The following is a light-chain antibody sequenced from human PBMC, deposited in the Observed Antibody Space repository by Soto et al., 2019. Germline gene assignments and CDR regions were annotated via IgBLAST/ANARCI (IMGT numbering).Light chain of an antibody. V-gene: IGLV2-14*01. Sequence: QSALTQPASVSGSPGQSITISCTGTSSDVGGYNYVSWYQQYPGKAPKLMIYDVSKRPSGVSNRFSGSKSGNTASLTISGLQAEDEDDYYCSSYTSSSTSVVFGGGTKLTVL. CDR3: SSYTSSSTSVV. CDR1: SSDVGGYNY. CDR2: DVS. J-gene: IGLJ2*01.